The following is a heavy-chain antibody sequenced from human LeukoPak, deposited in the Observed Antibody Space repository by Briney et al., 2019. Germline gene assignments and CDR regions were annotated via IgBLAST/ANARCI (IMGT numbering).Heavy chain of an antibody. Sequence: SLLISCKGSGYNFTRYWIGWVRQMPGKGLEWMGIIYPGDSETRYSPSFQDQVTISADKSISTAYLQWSSLKASDTTMYYCARGGITRPAPFDYWGQGALVTVSS. CDR2: IYPGDSET. V-gene: IGHV5-51*01. J-gene: IGHJ4*02. D-gene: IGHD1-14*01. CDR3: ARGGITRPAPFDY. CDR1: GYNFTRYW.